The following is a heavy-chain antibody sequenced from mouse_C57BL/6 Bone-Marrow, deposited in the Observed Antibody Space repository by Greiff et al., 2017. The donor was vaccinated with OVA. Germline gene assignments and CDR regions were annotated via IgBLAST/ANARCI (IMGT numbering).Heavy chain of an antibody. Sequence: DVKLQESGPELVKPGASVKIPCKASGYTFTDYNMDWVKQSHGKSLEWIGDINPNNGGTIYNQKFKGKATLTVDKSSSTAYMELRSLTSEDTAVYYCARNSFFMDYWGQGTSVTVSS. CDR3: ARNSFFMDY. CDR2: INPNNGGT. V-gene: IGHV1-18*01. D-gene: IGHD3-1*01. CDR1: GYTFTDYN. J-gene: IGHJ4*01.